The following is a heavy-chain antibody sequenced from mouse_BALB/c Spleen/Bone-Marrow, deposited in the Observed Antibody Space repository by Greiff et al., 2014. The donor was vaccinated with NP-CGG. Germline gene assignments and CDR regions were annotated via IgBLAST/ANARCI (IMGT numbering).Heavy chain of an antibody. Sequence: VQLQQSGPGLVAPSQSLSITCTISGFSLADYGVSWIRQPPGKGLEWLGVIWGGGSTYYNSALKSRLSISKDNSKSQVFLKMNSLQTDDTAMYYCAKHTGTVVGGIMDYWGQGTSVTVSS. CDR2: IWGGGST. J-gene: IGHJ4*01. D-gene: IGHD1-1*01. CDR1: GFSLADYG. CDR3: AKHTGTVVGGIMDY. V-gene: IGHV2-6-5*01.